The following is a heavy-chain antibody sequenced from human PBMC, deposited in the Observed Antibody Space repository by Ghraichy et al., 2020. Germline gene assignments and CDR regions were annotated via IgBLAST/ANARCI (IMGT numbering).Heavy chain of an antibody. CDR3: AHSLILGYCSSTSCLYYFDY. Sequence: PTLVKPTQTLTLTCTFSGFSLSTSGVGVGWIRQPPGKALEWLALIYWNDDKRYSPSLNSRLTITKDTSKNQVVLTMTNMDPVDTATYYCAHSLILGYCSSTSCLYYFDYWGQGTLVTVSS. D-gene: IGHD2-2*01. CDR1: GFSLSTSGVG. J-gene: IGHJ4*02. CDR2: IYWNDDK. V-gene: IGHV2-5*01.